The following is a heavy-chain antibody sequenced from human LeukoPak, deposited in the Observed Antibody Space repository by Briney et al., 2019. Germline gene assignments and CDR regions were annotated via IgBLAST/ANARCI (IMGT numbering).Heavy chain of an antibody. V-gene: IGHV4-30-2*01. Sequence: SQTLSLTCTVSGASISSGGYYWRWIRQPPGKGLEWIGCIYHSGSTYYNPSLKSRVTISVDRSKNQFSLKLSSVTAADTAVYYCAGDPTGDYYFDYWGQGTLVTVSS. D-gene: IGHD7-27*01. CDR2: IYHSGST. CDR1: GASISSGGYY. CDR3: AGDPTGDYYFDY. J-gene: IGHJ4*02.